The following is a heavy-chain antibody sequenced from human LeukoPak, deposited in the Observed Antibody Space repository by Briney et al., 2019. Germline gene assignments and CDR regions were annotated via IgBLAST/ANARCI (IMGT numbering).Heavy chain of an antibody. CDR3: ARSLVVGASFDY. J-gene: IGHJ4*02. CDR2: IYYSGST. D-gene: IGHD1-26*01. Sequence: SETLSLTCTVYGASISSGDCYSSWIRQPPGKGLEWIGYIYYSGSTYYNPSLKSRVTISVDTSKNQFSLKLSSVTAADTAVYYCARSLVVGASFDYWRQGTLVTVCS. V-gene: IGHV4-30-4*08. CDR1: GASISSGDCY.